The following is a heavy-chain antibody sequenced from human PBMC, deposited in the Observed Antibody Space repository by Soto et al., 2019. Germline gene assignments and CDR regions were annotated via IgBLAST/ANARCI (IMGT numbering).Heavy chain of an antibody. CDR2: IYYSGST. J-gene: IGHJ5*02. CDR1: GGSINSSSYF. Sequence: SETLSLTCSVSGGSINSSSYFWGWVRQPPGKGLEWIGSIYYSGSTYYNPSLRSRVTISVDTSKNQFSLKLSSVTAADTAVFYRARHYSSGSRNWFDPWGQGTLVTVSS. CDR3: ARHYSSGSRNWFDP. D-gene: IGHD6-19*01. V-gene: IGHV4-39*01.